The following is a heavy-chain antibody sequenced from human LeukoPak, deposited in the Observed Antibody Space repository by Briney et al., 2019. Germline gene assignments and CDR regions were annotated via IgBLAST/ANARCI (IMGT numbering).Heavy chain of an antibody. D-gene: IGHD2-2*01. CDR3: ARDCSSTSCYPDYYMDV. CDR2: ISGDGGST. V-gene: IGHV3-43*02. J-gene: IGHJ6*03. CDR1: GFTFDDYA. Sequence: GGSLRLSCAASGFTFDDYAMHWVRQAPGKGPEWVSLISGDGGSTYYADSVKGRFTISRDNSKNSLYLQMNSLRTEDTALYYCARDCSSTSCYPDYYMDVWGKGTTVTVSS.